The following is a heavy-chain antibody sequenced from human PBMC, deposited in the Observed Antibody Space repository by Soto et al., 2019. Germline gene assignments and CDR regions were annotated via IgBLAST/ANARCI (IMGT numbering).Heavy chain of an antibody. CDR1: GYTFTGYY. D-gene: IGHD2-2*03. Sequence: ASVKVSCKASGYTFTGYYMYWVRQAPGQGLEWMGWINPNSGGTNYAQKFQGWVTMTRDTSISTAYMELSRLRSDDTAVYYCARVFGYCSSTSRYDWFDPRGQGTMVTVSS. J-gene: IGHJ5*02. V-gene: IGHV1-2*04. CDR2: INPNSGGT. CDR3: ARVFGYCSSTSRYDWFDP.